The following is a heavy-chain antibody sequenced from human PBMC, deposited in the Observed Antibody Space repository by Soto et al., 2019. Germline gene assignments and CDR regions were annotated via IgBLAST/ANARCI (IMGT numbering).Heavy chain of an antibody. CDR1: GLSLSSYG. V-gene: IGHV3-33*01. J-gene: IGHJ6*02. Sequence: GTLRLSWAASGLSLSSYGMDWVRQAPGKGLEVVAVIWYDGSNKYYADSVKGRFTISRDNSKNTLYLQMNSLRAEDTAVYYCARGPRPICSRTSCYTYYYYVMDVWDQGTTVIVSS. D-gene: IGHD2-2*02. CDR3: ARGPRPICSRTSCYTYYYYVMDV. CDR2: IWYDGSNK.